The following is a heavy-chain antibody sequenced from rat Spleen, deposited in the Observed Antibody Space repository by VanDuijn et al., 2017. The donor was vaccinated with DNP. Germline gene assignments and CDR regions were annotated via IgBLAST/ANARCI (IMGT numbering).Heavy chain of an antibody. V-gene: IGHV5S13*01. CDR2: ISPDGDRT. CDR1: GFTFGNYD. Sequence: EVQLVESGGGLVQPGRSLKLSCAASGFTFGNYDMAWVRQAPTKGLEWVALISPDGDRTYYRDSVKGRFTVSRNNAENALHLQMDSLRSEDTATYFCATPAYYAYKGDYWGQGVMVTVSS. CDR3: ATPAYYAYKGDY. D-gene: IGHD1-9*01. J-gene: IGHJ2*01.